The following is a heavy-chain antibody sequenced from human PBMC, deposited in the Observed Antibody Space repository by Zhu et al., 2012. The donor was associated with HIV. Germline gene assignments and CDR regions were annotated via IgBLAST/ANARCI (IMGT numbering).Heavy chain of an antibody. CDR1: GGSTSSHY. CDR3: ARLRDTSGYYYPFDY. J-gene: IGHJ4*02. CDR2: VYYTGTT. Sequence: QVQLQESGPGLVKPSETLSLTCSVSGGSTSSHYWSWIRQPPGKGLEWIGYVYYTGTTNYNPSLKSRVTMSLDMSKNQSSLKLTSVTAADTAVYYCARLRDTSGYYYPFDYWAREPWSRLL. D-gene: IGHD3-22*01. V-gene: IGHV4-59*11.